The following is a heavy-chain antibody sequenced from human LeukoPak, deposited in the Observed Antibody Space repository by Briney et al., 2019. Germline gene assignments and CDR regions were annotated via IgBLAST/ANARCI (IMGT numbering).Heavy chain of an antibody. CDR1: EFTFSNYA. J-gene: IGHJ4*02. V-gene: IGHV3-23*01. Sequence: GGSLRLSCAASEFTFSNYAMSWVRQAPGKGLEWVSTISGSGGSTYYADSVKGRFTISRDNSKNTLYLQMNSLRAEDTAAYYCAKGSRAQGYYFDFWGQGTLVTVSS. CDR2: ISGSGGST. CDR3: AKGSRAQGYYFDF. D-gene: IGHD3-10*01.